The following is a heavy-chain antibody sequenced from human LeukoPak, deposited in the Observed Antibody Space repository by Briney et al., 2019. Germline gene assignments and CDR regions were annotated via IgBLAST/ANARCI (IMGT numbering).Heavy chain of an antibody. CDR2: ISYDGSNK. Sequence: PGGSLRLSCAASGFTFSSYAMHWVRQAPGKGLEWVAIISYDGSNKYYADSVKGRFTISRDNSKNTLYLQMNSLRAEDTAVYYCVRDARMETKAGQPFDDWGQGTLVTVSS. D-gene: IGHD6-19*01. J-gene: IGHJ4*02. CDR3: VRDARMETKAGQPFDD. CDR1: GFTFSSYA. V-gene: IGHV3-30-3*01.